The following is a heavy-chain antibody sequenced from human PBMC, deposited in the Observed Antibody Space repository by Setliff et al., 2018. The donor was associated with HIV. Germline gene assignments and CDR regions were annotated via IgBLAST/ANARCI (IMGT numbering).Heavy chain of an antibody. CDR2: INAFNGKT. D-gene: IGHD3-10*01. J-gene: IGHJ6*02. CDR3: ARRAWFGDYPYYYYAMDV. Sequence: ASVKVSCKASGYPFTSNYIHWVRQAPGQGLEWMGRINAFNGKTDYSQKFQGRITMTPETSTSTAYMELTSLRSDDTAVYYCARRAWFGDYPYYYYAMDVWGQGTTVTVSS. V-gene: IGHV1-18*04. CDR1: GYPFTSNY.